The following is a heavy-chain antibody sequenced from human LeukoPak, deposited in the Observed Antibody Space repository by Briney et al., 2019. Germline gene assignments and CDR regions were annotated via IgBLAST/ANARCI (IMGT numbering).Heavy chain of an antibody. V-gene: IGHV3-23*01. CDR2: ISGSGGRT. J-gene: IGHJ3*02. D-gene: IGHD2-15*01. Sequence: PGGSLRLSCAASGFTFSNYAMNWVRQAPGKGLEWVSAISGSGGRTYYAGSVKDRFIISRDNSKNAVYLQMNSLRAEDTAVYYCAKTVVGAPTDAFDMWGQGTMVTVSS. CDR3: AKTVVGAPTDAFDM. CDR1: GFTFSNYA.